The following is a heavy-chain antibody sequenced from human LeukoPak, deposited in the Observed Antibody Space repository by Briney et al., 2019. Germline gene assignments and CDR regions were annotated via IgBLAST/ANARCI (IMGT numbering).Heavy chain of an antibody. J-gene: IGHJ4*02. CDR2: IYYSGST. Sequence: SETLSLTCTVSGGSISTHYWSWIRQSPEKGLECIGYIYYSGSTVYNPSLKSRVTISVDTSKTQFSLKLSSVTAADTAVYSCARHTVGATGSFDYWGQGTLVTVSS. D-gene: IGHD1-26*01. CDR1: GGSISTHY. CDR3: ARHTVGATGSFDY. V-gene: IGHV4-59*08.